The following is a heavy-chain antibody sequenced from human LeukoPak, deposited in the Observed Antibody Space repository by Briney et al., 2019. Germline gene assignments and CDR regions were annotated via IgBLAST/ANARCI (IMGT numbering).Heavy chain of an antibody. CDR2: INSDGSST. Sequence: GGSLRLSCAASGLTFSNYAMTWVRQAPGKGLMWVSRINSDGSSTSYADSVKGRFTISRDNAKSTLYLQMNSLRAEDTAVYYCARGSLRYFDVWGQGTLVTVSS. D-gene: IGHD3-9*01. V-gene: IGHV3-74*01. J-gene: IGHJ4*02. CDR3: ARGSLRYFDV. CDR1: GLTFSNYA.